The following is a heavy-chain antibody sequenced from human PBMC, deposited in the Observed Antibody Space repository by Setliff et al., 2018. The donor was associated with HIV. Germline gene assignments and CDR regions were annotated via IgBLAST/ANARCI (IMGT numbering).Heavy chain of an antibody. CDR2: IGSKASGGTT. CDR1: GFTFGDYA. J-gene: IGHJ6*03. V-gene: IGHV3-49*04. Sequence: SLRLSCRTSGFTFGDYAMSWVRQAPGKGLEWVGFIGSKASGGTTEYAASVKGRFIISRDDSKSIAYLQMNSLKTEDTAVYYCSRSILGGSWYGYDHYYMDVWGKGTTVTVSS. CDR3: SRSILGGSWYGYDHYYMDV. D-gene: IGHD2-15*01.